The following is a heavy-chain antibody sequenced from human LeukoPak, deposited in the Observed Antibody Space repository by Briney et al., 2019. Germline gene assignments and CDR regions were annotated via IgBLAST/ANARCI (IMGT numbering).Heavy chain of an antibody. CDR3: ARGYKYCSGWYYFDY. CDR2: IYSGGST. D-gene: IGHD6-19*01. V-gene: IGHV3-66*01. CDR1: GFTVSNNY. Sequence: PGGSLRLSCAASGFTVSNNYMSWVRQAPGKGLEWVSVIYSGGSTYYADSVKGRFTISRDNSKNTLYLQMNSLRAEDTAVYYCARGYKYCSGWYYFDYWGQGTLVTVSS. J-gene: IGHJ4*02.